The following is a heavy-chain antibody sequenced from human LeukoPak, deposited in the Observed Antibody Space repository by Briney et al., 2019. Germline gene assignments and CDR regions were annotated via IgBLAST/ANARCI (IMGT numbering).Heavy chain of an antibody. CDR3: AKDDDIVVVPAAPEY. CDR2: ISYDGSNK. J-gene: IGHJ4*02. D-gene: IGHD2-2*01. CDR1: GFTFSSYA. Sequence: PGRSLRLSCAASGFTFSSYAMHWVRQAPGKGLEWVAVISYDGSNKYYADSVKGRFTISRDNSKNTLYLQMNSLRAEDTAVYYCAKDDDIVVVPAAPEYWGQGTLVTVSS. V-gene: IGHV3-30-3*01.